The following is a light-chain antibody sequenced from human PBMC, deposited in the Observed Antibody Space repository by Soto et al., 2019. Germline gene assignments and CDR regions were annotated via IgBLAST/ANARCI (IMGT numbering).Light chain of an antibody. V-gene: IGKV3-15*01. CDR3: HQDNSLTRGT. CDR1: QSVNLN. Sequence: LMMTQSPCTLSVSPWEGAALACTARQSVNLNLACYQQKLGHHPRLLLYAASTRATGIRVRFRGSGSGTEITLTISSLQSKDSAVYTCHQDNSLTRGTFGPGTQVEIK. J-gene: IGKJ3*01. CDR2: AAS.